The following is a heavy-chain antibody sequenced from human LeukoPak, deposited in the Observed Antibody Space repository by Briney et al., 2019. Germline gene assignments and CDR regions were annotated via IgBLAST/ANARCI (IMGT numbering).Heavy chain of an antibody. D-gene: IGHD1-26*01. CDR2: IGTTGDT. Sequence: GGSLRLSCAASGFTVSSNYMSWVRQAPGKGLECVSAIGTTGDTYYPGSVKGRFTISRENAKNSLYLQMNSLRAEDTAVYYCVRDKIVGATHFDYWGQGTLVTVSS. CDR3: VRDKIVGATHFDY. J-gene: IGHJ4*02. V-gene: IGHV3-13*01. CDR1: GFTVSSNY.